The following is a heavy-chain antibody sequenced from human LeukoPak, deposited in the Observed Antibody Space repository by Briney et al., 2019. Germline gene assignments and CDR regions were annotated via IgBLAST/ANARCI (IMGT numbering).Heavy chain of an antibody. CDR2: IYPGDSDT. D-gene: IGHD2-2*01. V-gene: IGHV5-51*01. CDR3: ARGVDCSSTSCYYNWFDL. J-gene: IGHJ5*02. CDR1: GYIFTSYW. Sequence: ASLQISWKGSGYIFTSYWVGGVRQLPGKGREWMGIIYPGDSDTRYSPSFQGQVTISADKSTSTTYRQWSSLKASDTAMYDCARGVDCSSTSCYYNWFDLWGRETVVRVST.